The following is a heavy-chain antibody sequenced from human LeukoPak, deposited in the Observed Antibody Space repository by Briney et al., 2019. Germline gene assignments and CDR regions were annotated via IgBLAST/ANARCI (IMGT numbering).Heavy chain of an antibody. CDR1: GGSISSGDYY. V-gene: IGHV4-30-4*01. D-gene: IGHD2-2*01. CDR3: ARVVPAANGVHKHFDY. J-gene: IGHJ4*02. CDR2: IYYSGST. Sequence: PSQTLSLTCTVSGGSISSGDYYWRWLRQPPGKGLEWIVYIYYSGSTYYNPSLKSRVTRSVDTSKNQFSLKLSSVTAADTAVYYCARVVPAANGVHKHFDYWGQGTLVTVSS.